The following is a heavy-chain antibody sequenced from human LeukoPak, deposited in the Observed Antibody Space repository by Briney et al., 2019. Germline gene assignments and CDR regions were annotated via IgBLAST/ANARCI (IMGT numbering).Heavy chain of an antibody. V-gene: IGHV4-4*07. D-gene: IGHD6-19*01. CDR2: IYTSGST. CDR3: TSGWYEYYFDY. Sequence: SETLSLTCTVSGGSISSYYWSWIRQPAGKGLEWIGRIYTSGSTNYNPPLKSRVTMSVDTSKNQFSLKLSSVTAADTAVYYCTSGWYEYYFDYWGQGTLVTVSS. J-gene: IGHJ4*02. CDR1: GGSISSYY.